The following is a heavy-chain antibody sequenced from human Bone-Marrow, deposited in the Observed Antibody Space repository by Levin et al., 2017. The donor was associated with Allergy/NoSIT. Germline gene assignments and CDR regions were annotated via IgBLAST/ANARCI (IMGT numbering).Heavy chain of an antibody. J-gene: IGHJ6*02. CDR2: IWYDGSNK. D-gene: IGHD4-17*01. V-gene: IGHV3-33*01. CDR1: GFTFSSYG. Sequence: GGSLRLSCAASGFTFSSYGMHWVRQAPGKGLEWVAVIWYDGSNKYYADSVKGRFTISRDNSKNTLYLQMNSLRAEDTAVYYCLGGTTENVGEYGMDVWGQGTTVTVSS. CDR3: LGGTTENVGEYGMDV.